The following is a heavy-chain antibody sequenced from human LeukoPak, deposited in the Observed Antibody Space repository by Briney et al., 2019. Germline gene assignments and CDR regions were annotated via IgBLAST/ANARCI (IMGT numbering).Heavy chain of an antibody. CDR2: IYYSGST. CDR1: GGSISSGDYY. D-gene: IGHD5-24*01. J-gene: IGHJ4*02. Sequence: SQTLSLTCTVSGGSISSGDYYWSWIRQPPGKGLEWIGYIYYSGSTYYNPSLKSRVTISVDTSKNQFSLKLSSVTAADTAVYYCASTGNVEMATIFDYWGQGTLVTVSS. V-gene: IGHV4-30-4*08. CDR3: ASTGNVEMATIFDY.